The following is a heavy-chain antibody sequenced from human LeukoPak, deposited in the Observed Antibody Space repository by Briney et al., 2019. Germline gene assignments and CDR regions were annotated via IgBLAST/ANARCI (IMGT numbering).Heavy chain of an antibody. CDR3: AKAGGSGIYYPYYFDY. CDR1: GFTFSTYD. Sequence: GGSLRLSCAASGFTFSTYDMTWVRQAPGKGLEWVSAISSSGGSTFYADSVKGRLTISRGNSKNTLFLQMNSLRAEDTAVYYCAKAGGSGIYYPYYFDYWGQGTLVTVSS. CDR2: ISSSGGST. V-gene: IGHV3-23*01. J-gene: IGHJ4*02. D-gene: IGHD3-10*01.